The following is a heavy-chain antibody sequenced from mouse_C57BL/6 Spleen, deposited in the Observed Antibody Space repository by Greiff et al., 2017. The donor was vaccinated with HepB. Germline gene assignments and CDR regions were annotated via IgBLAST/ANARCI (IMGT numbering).Heavy chain of an antibody. D-gene: IGHD1-1*01. Sequence: QVQLQQPGAELVMPGASVKLSCKASGYTFTSYWMHWVKQRPGQGLEWIGEIDPSDSYTNYNQKFKGKSTLTVDKSSSTAYMQRSSLTSEDSAVYYCARAYYYGSSYKGDYDMDYWGQGTSVTVSS. V-gene: IGHV1-69*01. J-gene: IGHJ4*01. CDR3: ARAYYYGSSYKGDYDMDY. CDR1: GYTFTSYW. CDR2: IDPSDSYT.